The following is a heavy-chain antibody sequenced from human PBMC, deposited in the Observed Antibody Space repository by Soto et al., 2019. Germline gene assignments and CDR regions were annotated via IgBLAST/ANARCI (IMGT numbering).Heavy chain of an antibody. D-gene: IGHD3-22*01. V-gene: IGHV1-69*13. CDR1: GGTFSSYA. Sequence: ASVKVSCKASGGTFSSYAISWVRQAPGQGLEWMGGIIPIFGTANYAQNFQGRVTITADESTSTAYMELSSLRFEDTAVYYCARSHHSMMYFIRAPFDYWGQGTLVTLSS. CDR2: IIPIFGTA. CDR3: ARSHHSMMYFIRAPFDY. J-gene: IGHJ4*02.